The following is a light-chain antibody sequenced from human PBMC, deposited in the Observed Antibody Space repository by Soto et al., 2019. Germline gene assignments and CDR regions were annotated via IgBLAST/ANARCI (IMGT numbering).Light chain of an antibody. CDR2: DAS. CDR3: QQYGSSQST. Sequence: EIVLTQSPATLSLSPGERATLSCRASQSISIYLAWYQQKPGQAPRLLIYDASRRATGIPARFSGSGSGTDFTLTISRLEPEDFAVYYCQQYGSSQSTFGGGTKVDIK. V-gene: IGKV3-20*01. CDR1: QSISIY. J-gene: IGKJ4*01.